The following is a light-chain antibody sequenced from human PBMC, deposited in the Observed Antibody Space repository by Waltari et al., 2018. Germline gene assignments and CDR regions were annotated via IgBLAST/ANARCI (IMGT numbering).Light chain of an antibody. CDR3: QQLNSYPYT. V-gene: IGKV1-9*01. CDR1: QSISSY. CDR2: AAS. J-gene: IGKJ2*01. Sequence: IQLTQSPSSLSGSVRHRFTITCRASQSISSYLSWYQQKPGTAPKLLIYAASTLQSGVPSRFSGSGSGTDFTLNISSLQPEDFATYYCQQLNSYPYTFGQGTKLEIK.